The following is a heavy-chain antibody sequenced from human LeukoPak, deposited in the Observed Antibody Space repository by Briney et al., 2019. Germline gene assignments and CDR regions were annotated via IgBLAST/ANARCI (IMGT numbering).Heavy chain of an antibody. CDR2: ISYDGSIK. D-gene: IGHD5-12*01. V-gene: IGHV3-30*04. CDR1: GFDFSLCA. J-gene: IGHJ5*01. CDR3: ARSYSGYDPFDS. Sequence: GGSLRLSCAASGFDFSLCAMHWVRQAPGKGLEWVAVISYDGSIKYYADSVKGRFTISRDNSKNTLYLQMNSLRAEDTAVYYCARSYSGYDPFDSWGQGTLVTVSS.